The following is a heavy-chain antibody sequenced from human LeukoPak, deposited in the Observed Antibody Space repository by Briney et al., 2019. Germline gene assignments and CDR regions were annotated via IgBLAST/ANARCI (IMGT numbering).Heavy chain of an antibody. CDR1: GGSISSYY. CDR2: IHYSGTT. V-gene: IGHV4-59*01. J-gene: IGHJ5*02. CDR3: ARCSRALNWFDP. D-gene: IGHD6-13*01. Sequence: SETLSLTCTVSGGSISSYYWSWMPQSPGKGLEWIGYIHYSGTTNYDPSLKSRVTISVDTSKNQFSLQLSSMTAADTAVYYCARCSRALNWFDPWGQGTLVTVSS.